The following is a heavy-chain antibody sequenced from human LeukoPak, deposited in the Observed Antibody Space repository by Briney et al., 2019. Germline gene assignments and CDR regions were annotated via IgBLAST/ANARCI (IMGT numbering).Heavy chain of an antibody. J-gene: IGHJ4*02. Sequence: ASVKVSCKASGYTFTSYYMHWVRQAPGQGLEWMGIINPSGGSTSYAQKFQGRVTMTRDTSTSTVYMELSSLRSEDTAVYYCARSPLITMIVVVKIDYWGQGTLVTVSS. D-gene: IGHD3-22*01. CDR2: INPSGGST. V-gene: IGHV1-46*01. CDR1: GYTFTSYY. CDR3: ARSPLITMIVVVKIDY.